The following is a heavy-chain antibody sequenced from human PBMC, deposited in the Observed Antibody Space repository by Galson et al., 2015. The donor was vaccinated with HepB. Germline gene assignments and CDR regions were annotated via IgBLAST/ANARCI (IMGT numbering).Heavy chain of an antibody. V-gene: IGHV1-18*01. CDR1: GYTFTSYG. D-gene: IGHD3-10*01. J-gene: IGHJ6*02. CDR2: ISAYNGNT. Sequence: SVKVSCKASGYTFTSYGISWVRQAPGQGLEWMGWISAYNGNTNYAQKLQGRVTMTTDTSTSTAYMELRSLRSDDTAVYYCARVARPYYYGSGPPYYGMDVWGQGTTVTVSS. CDR3: ARVARPYYYGSGPPYYGMDV.